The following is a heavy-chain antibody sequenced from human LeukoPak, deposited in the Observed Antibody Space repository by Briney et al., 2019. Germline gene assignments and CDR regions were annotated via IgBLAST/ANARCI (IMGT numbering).Heavy chain of an antibody. V-gene: IGHV1-2*02. CDR1: GYTFTSYG. Sequence: ASVKVSCKACGYTFTSYGISWVRQAPGQGLEWLGWINPNSGGTNYAQKFQGRVTMTRDTSISTAYMELSRLRSDDTAVYYCARWSYYAPYYNWFDPWGQGTLVTVSS. J-gene: IGHJ5*02. D-gene: IGHD3-10*01. CDR3: ARWSYYAPYYNWFDP. CDR2: INPNSGGT.